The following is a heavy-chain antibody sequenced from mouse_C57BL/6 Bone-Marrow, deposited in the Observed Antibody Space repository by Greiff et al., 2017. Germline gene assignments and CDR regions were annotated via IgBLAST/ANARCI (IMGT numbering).Heavy chain of an antibody. CDR3: ARDGGQLRLLFAY. D-gene: IGHD3-2*02. CDR2: ISDGGSYT. J-gene: IGHJ3*01. Sequence: EVKVEESGGGLVKPGGSLKFSCAASGFTFSSYAMSWVRQTPEQRLEWVATISDGGSYTDYPDNVQGRFTISRDTAKNNLYLQMSHLKSEDTAMYYCARDGGQLRLLFAYWGQGTLVTVSA. CDR1: GFTFSSYA. V-gene: IGHV5-4*01.